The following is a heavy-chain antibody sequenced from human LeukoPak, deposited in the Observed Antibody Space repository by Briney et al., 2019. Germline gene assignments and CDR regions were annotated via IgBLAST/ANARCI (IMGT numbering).Heavy chain of an antibody. CDR1: GGSISSYY. V-gene: IGHV4-4*08. CDR3: ARDCSGGSCYGAFDI. CDR2: IYVSGST. D-gene: IGHD2-15*01. Sequence: SETLFLTCTVSGGSISSYYWSWIRQPPGKGLELVWYIYVSGSTYYNPSLKRRITISVDTSENRFSLKLRSVTATDTAVYYCARDCSGGSCYGAFDIWGQGTMVTVSS. J-gene: IGHJ3*02.